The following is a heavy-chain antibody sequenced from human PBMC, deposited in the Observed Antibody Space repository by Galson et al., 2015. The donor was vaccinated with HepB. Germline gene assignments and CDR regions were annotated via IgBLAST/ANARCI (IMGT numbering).Heavy chain of an antibody. J-gene: IGHJ4*02. D-gene: IGHD1-26*01. Sequence: SVKVSCKASGYTFTTYCISWVRQAPGQGLEWMGWISTYNFNTNFAQRLQDRVTMTTDTATSTAYIELRSLGSDDTAVYYCARARYSTSPPDYWGQGTLVTVSS. CDR3: ARARYSTSPPDY. V-gene: IGHV1-18*01. CDR1: GYTFTTYC. CDR2: ISTYNFNT.